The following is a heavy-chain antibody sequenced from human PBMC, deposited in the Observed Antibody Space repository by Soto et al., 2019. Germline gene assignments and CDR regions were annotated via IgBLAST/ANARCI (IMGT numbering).Heavy chain of an antibody. Sequence: GGSLRLSCAASGFSFNDYGMNWVRQAPGKGLEWISYISHNGYSTYYADSVKGRFTISRDNARNSLYLQVNSLRDEDTAVYHCVRDYLYAFDVWGQGTLVTVSS. CDR2: ISHNGYST. CDR3: VRDYLYAFDV. D-gene: IGHD3-10*01. CDR1: GFSFNDYG. V-gene: IGHV3-48*02. J-gene: IGHJ3*01.